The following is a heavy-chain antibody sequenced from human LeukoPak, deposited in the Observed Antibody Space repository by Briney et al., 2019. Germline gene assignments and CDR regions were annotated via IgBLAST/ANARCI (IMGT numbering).Heavy chain of an antibody. V-gene: IGHV1-46*01. CDR2: INPTGTTT. CDR3: ARDNSVGDIAWWFDP. J-gene: IGHJ5*02. D-gene: IGHD3-10*01. CDR1: GYTFINNW. Sequence: ASVKVSCKASGYTFINNWMHWVRQAPGQGLEWVGLINPTGTTTLYAQKFQGRVTLTRDMTTSTDYMELRSLKSEDTAVYYCARDNSVGDIAWWFDPWGQGTLVTVSS.